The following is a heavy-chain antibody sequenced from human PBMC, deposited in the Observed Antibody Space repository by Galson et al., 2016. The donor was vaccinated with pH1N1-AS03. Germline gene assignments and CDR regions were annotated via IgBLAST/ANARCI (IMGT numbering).Heavy chain of an antibody. V-gene: IGHV1-2*04. CDR2: INPNNGVT. D-gene: IGHD1-26*01. CDR3: ARDPRGPCSSATCATTYYFGMDV. J-gene: IGHJ6*02. Sequence: SVKVSCKASGYIFTGFYVHWVRQAPGQGLEWMGWINPNNGVTNYAQKFKAWVTMTGDTSISTAYMELYGLKSDHTAVDYCARDPRGPCSSATCATTYYFGMDVWGQGTTVIVSS. CDR1: GYIFTGFY.